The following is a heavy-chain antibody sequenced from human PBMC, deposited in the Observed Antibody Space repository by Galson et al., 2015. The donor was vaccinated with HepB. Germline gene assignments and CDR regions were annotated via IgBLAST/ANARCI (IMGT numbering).Heavy chain of an antibody. Sequence: SVKVSCKASGYTFTTNGISWVRQAPGQGLEWMGWISANSGNTRYAQNLQGRVTLTRDTSTSTAYLELRSLRSDDTAAYYRARDRDYRFDCWGQGTLVTVSS. V-gene: IGHV1-18*04. D-gene: IGHD4/OR15-4a*01. CDR1: GYTFTTNG. CDR3: ARDRDYRFDC. CDR2: ISANSGNT. J-gene: IGHJ4*02.